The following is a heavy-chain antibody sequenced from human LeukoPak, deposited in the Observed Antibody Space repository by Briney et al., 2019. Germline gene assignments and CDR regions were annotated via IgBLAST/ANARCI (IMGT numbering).Heavy chain of an antibody. CDR2: IYHSGST. J-gene: IGHJ4*02. CDR1: GGSISSGGYS. Sequence: SETLSLTCAVSGGSISSGGYSWSWIRQPPGQGLEWIGYIYHSGSTYYNPSLKSRVTISVDRSKNQFSLKLSSVTAADTAVYYCARGYSAMVRGVGNFDYWGQGTLVTVSS. D-gene: IGHD3-10*01. V-gene: IGHV4-30-2*01. CDR3: ARGYSAMVRGVGNFDY.